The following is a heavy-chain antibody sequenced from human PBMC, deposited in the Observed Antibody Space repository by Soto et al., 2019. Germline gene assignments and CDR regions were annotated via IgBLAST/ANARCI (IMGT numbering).Heavy chain of an antibody. CDR1: GGSFSGYY. CDR2: INHSGST. V-gene: IGHV4-34*01. D-gene: IGHD3-9*01. CDR3: ARVGNYDIVTGLGRRGGVDI. J-gene: IGHJ3*02. Sequence: QVHLQQWGAGLLKPSETLSLTCAVYGGSFSGYYWSWIRQPPGKGLEWIGEINHSGSTNYNPSLKSRVTISVDTSKNQFSLKLSSVTAADTAVYYCARVGNYDIVTGLGRRGGVDIWGQGTMVTVSS.